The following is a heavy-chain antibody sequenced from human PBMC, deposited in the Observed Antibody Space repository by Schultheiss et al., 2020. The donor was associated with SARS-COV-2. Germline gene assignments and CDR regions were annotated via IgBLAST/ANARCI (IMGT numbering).Heavy chain of an antibody. Sequence: GGSLRLSCAASGFTVSSNYMSWVRQAPGKGLEWVSVIYSGGSTYYADSVKGRFTISRDNSKNTLYLQMNSLRAEDTAVYYCAKDLLAAAGIGFYYYYGMDVWGQGTTVTVSS. J-gene: IGHJ6*02. CDR2: IYSGGST. CDR3: AKDLLAAAGIGFYYYYGMDV. D-gene: IGHD6-13*01. CDR1: GFTVSSNY. V-gene: IGHV3-66*02.